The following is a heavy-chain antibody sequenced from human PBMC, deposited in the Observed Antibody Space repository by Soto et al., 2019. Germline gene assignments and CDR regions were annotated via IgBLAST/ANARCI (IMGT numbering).Heavy chain of an antibody. D-gene: IGHD3-9*01. CDR2: IYPGDSDT. Sequence: PGESLKISCKGSGYSFTSYWIGWVRQMPGKGLEWMGIIYPGDSDTRYSPSFQGQVTISADKSISTAYLQWSSLKASDTAMYYCARASRYFDWLPKNHDAFDIWGQGTMVTVSS. V-gene: IGHV5-51*01. J-gene: IGHJ3*02. CDR1: GYSFTSYW. CDR3: ARASRYFDWLPKNHDAFDI.